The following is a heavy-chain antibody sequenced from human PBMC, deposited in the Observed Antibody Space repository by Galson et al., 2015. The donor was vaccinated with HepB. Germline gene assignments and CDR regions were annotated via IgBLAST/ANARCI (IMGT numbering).Heavy chain of an antibody. J-gene: IGHJ5*02. D-gene: IGHD2-15*01. Sequence: SVKVSCKASGYTFTSYAMHWVRQAPGQRLEWMGWINAGNGNTKYSQKFQGRVTITRDTSASTAYMELSSLRSEDTAVYYCARDRLRVVVAATHNWFDPWGQGTLVTVSS. V-gene: IGHV1-3*01. CDR1: GYTFTSYA. CDR2: INAGNGNT. CDR3: ARDRLRVVVAATHNWFDP.